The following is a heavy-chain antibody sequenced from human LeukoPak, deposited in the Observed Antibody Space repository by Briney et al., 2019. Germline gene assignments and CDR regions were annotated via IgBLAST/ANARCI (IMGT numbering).Heavy chain of an antibody. CDR1: GGTFSSYA. CDR2: IIPIFGTA. D-gene: IGHD3-9*01. CDR3: ASINYGILTGYRDY. J-gene: IGHJ4*02. Sequence: ASVKVSCKASGGTFSSYAISWVRQAPGQGLEWMGGIIPIFGTANYAQKFQGRVTITADKSTSTAYMGLSSLRSEDTAVYYCASINYGILTGYRDYWGQGTLVTVSS. V-gene: IGHV1-69*06.